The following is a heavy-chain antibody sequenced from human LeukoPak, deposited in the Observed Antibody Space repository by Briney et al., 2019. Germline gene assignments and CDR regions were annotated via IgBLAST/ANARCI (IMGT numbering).Heavy chain of an antibody. CDR2: INYSGST. V-gene: IGHV4-59*01. CDR3: ARRGNNYYDSSGYYYFRNYYYYMDV. J-gene: IGHJ6*03. Sequence: IPSETLSLTCTVSGGSISSYYWNWIRQPPGKGLEWIGYINYSGSTNYNPSLKSRVTISADTSKNQFSLKLSSVTAADTAVYYCARRGNNYYDSSGYYYFRNYYYYMDVWGKGTTVTISS. CDR1: GGSISSYY. D-gene: IGHD3-22*01.